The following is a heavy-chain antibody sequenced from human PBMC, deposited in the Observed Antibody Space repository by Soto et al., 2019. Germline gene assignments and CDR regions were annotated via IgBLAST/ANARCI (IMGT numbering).Heavy chain of an antibody. CDR1: GVSFSAFW. Sequence: EVQLVESGGGLVQPGGSLRLSCAASGVSFSAFWMSWVRQIPGKGLEWVANINQDASEKQYVDSVKGRFTISRDNPKDSLSLRMNSLRAGESAVYYLARDRRVNVVVFPASFVLWGRGALVCVSS. CDR3: ARDRRVNVVVFPASFVL. V-gene: IGHV3-7*01. CDR2: INQDASEK. J-gene: IGHJ1*01. D-gene: IGHD2-15*01.